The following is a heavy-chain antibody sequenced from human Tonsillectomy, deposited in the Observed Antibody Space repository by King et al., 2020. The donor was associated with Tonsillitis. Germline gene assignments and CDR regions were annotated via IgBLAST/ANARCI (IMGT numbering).Heavy chain of an antibody. CDR2: IIPIFGAE. J-gene: IGHJ3*02. CDR1: GGTFSSYA. Sequence: VQLVESGAEVKKPGSSVKVSCKSSGGTFSSYAISWVRQAPGQGLEWMGGIIPIFGAENNAQKFQGRVTITADESTSTAYMELGSLRSEDTAVDYCARDGADYYDSSNYSAFDIWGQGTMVTVSS. V-gene: IGHV1-69*01. D-gene: IGHD3-22*01. CDR3: ARDGADYYDSSNYSAFDI.